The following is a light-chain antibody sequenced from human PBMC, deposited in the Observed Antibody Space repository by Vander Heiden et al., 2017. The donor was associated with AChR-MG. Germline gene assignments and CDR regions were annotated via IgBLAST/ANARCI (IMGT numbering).Light chain of an antibody. J-gene: IGLJ3*02. CDR1: SSDVGGYND. CDR3: SSYTSSSAWV. CDR2: DVS. V-gene: IGLV2-14*03. Sequence: QSALTHPASVSGSPGQSIPISCNGTSSDVGGYNDVSWYQQHPGKAHKLMIYDVSNRPSGVSNRFSGSKSGNTASLTISGLQAEDEADYYCSSYTSSSAWVFGGGTKLTVL.